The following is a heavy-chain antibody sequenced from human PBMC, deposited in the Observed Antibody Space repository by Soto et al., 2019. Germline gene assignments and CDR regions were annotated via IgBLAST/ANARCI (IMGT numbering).Heavy chain of an antibody. Sequence: SETLSLTCTVSGGSISSYYWSWIRQPPGKGLEWIGYIYYSGSTNYNPSLKSRVTISVDTSKNQFSLKLSSVTAADTAVYYCARQDSGYDGDDAFDIWGQGTMVTVSS. J-gene: IGHJ3*02. D-gene: IGHD5-12*01. CDR1: GGSISSYY. CDR3: ARQDSGYDGDDAFDI. CDR2: IYYSGST. V-gene: IGHV4-59*08.